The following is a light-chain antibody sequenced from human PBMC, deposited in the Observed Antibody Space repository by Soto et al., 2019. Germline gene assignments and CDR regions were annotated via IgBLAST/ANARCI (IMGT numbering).Light chain of an antibody. CDR1: SSDVGGYNY. J-gene: IGLJ1*01. Sequence: QSALTQPASVSGSPGQSITISCTGTSSDVGGYNYVSWYQQHPGKAPKLMIYEVSNRPSGVSNRFSGSNSGNTASLTISGVQAEDEADYYCHSYTSSSIHYVFGTGTKLTVL. CDR3: HSYTSSSIHYV. CDR2: EVS. V-gene: IGLV2-14*01.